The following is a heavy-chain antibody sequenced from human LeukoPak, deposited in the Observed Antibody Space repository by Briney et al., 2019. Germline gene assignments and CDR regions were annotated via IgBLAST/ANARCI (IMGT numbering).Heavy chain of an antibody. CDR3: ARGPDYYDSSGYYRNDY. J-gene: IGHJ4*02. D-gene: IGHD3-22*01. V-gene: IGHV1-69*13. Sequence: SVTVSCKASGGTFSSYAISWVRQAPGQGLEWMGGIIPIFGTANYAQKFQGRVTITADESASTAYMELSSLRSEDTAVYYCARGPDYYDSSGYYRNDYWGQGTLVTVSS. CDR2: IIPIFGTA. CDR1: GGTFSSYA.